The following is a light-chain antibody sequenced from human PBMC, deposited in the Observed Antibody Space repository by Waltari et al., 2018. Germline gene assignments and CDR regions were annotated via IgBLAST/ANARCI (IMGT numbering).Light chain of an antibody. CDR1: QSVGRS. Sequence: CRASQSVGRSLAWYQQKPGQAPRLLIYDASRRATGIPDRFSGSGSGTDFSLTISRLEPEDFAVYYCQNYVRLPATFGQGTKVEI. CDR3: QNYVRLPAT. V-gene: IGKV3-20*01. CDR2: DAS. J-gene: IGKJ1*01.